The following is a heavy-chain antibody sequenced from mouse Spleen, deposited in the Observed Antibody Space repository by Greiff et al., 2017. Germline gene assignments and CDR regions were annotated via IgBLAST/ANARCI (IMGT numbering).Heavy chain of an antibody. CDR1: GYTFTSYW. CDR2: VDPSDSYT. J-gene: IGHJ4*01. Sequence: QVQLQQPGAELVMPGASVKLSCKASGYTFTSYWMHWVKQRPGQGLEWIGEVDPSDSYTNYNQKFKGKATLTVDKSSSTAYMQLSSLTSEDSAVYYCARGYGNLTPMDYWGQGTSVTVSS. V-gene: IGHV1-69*01. CDR3: ARGYGNLTPMDY. D-gene: IGHD2-1*01.